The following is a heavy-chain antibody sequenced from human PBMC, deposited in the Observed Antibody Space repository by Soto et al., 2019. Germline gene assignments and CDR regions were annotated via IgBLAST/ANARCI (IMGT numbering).Heavy chain of an antibody. Sequence: KPSETLSLTCTVSGGSISSSSYYWGWIRQPPGKGLEWIGSIYYSGSTYYNPSLKGRVTISVDTSKNQFSLKLSSVPAADTAVYYCSCLDVLLRFSDSSWGNGAIVTAAS. CDR1: GGSISSSSYY. CDR3: SCLDVLLRFSDSS. D-gene: IGHD3-10*01. CDR2: IYYSGST. V-gene: IGHV4-39*01. J-gene: IGHJ5*01.